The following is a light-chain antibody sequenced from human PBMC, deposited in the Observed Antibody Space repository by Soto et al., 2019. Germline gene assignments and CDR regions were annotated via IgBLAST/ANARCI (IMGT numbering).Light chain of an antibody. CDR3: SSYAGGNNWV. Sequence: QSALTQPPSASGSPGQSLTISCTGTSSDVGAHNYVSWYQQNPGKAPKLMLYDVNKRPSGVPDRFAGSKSGNTASLTVSGLAAEDEADYYCSSYAGGNNWVFGAGTKLTVL. CDR1: SSDVGAHNY. J-gene: IGLJ3*02. V-gene: IGLV2-8*01. CDR2: DVN.